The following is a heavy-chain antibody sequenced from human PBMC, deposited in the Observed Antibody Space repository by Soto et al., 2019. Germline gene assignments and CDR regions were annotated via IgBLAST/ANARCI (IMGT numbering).Heavy chain of an antibody. CDR3: ARKYSSSWYGVYFDY. CDR1: GFTFSSYS. J-gene: IGHJ4*02. CDR2: ISSSSSYI. Sequence: PGGSLRLSCAASGFTFSSYSMNWVRQAPGKGLEWVSSISSSSSYIYYADSVKGRFTISRDNAKNSLYLQMNSLRAEDTAVYYCARKYSSSWYGVYFDYWGQGTLVTVSS. V-gene: IGHV3-21*01. D-gene: IGHD6-13*01.